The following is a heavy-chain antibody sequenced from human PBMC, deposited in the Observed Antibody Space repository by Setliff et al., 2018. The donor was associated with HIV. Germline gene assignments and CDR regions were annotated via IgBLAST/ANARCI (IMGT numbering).Heavy chain of an antibody. CDR1: GGSFSGYY. Sequence: SETLSLTCAVYGGSFSGYYWSWIRQPPGKGLEWIGEINHSGSTYYNLSLRSRVTISVDTSKNLFSLKMTSVTAADTAVYYCAGNQNWNGYAFPYIDVWGKGTTVTVSS. D-gene: IGHD3-3*01. CDR3: AGNQNWNGYAFPYIDV. V-gene: IGHV4-34*01. CDR2: INHSGST. J-gene: IGHJ6*03.